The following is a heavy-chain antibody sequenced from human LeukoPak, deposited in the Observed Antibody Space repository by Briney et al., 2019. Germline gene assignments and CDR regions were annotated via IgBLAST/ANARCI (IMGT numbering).Heavy chain of an antibody. J-gene: IGHJ4*02. D-gene: IGHD6-19*01. V-gene: IGHV6-1*01. CDR2: TYYRFKWNN. CDR3: ARDGGVGSSACLDY. CDR1: GDSVFSNSAT. Sequence: SQTLSLTCAISGDSVFSNSATWNWIRQSPSRGLEWLGRTYYRFKWNNDYAVSVKSRITINPDTSKNQFSLHLNSVTPEDTAVYYCARDGGVGSSACLDYWGQGTLVTVSS.